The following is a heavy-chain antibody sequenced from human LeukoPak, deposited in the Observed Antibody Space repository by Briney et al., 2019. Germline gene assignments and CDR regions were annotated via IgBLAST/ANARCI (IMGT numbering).Heavy chain of an antibody. V-gene: IGHV1-2*02. D-gene: IGHD1-14*01. J-gene: IGHJ3*02. CDR3: ARFGTDALDI. Sequence: ASVKVSCKASGYTFTGYYTHWVRQAPGQGLEWMGWMHPDSGGTKCAQKFQGTLTMTRDTSISTGYMEMTRLKSDDTAIYYWARFGTDALDIWGQGTMVTVSS. CDR2: MHPDSGGT. CDR1: GYTFTGYY.